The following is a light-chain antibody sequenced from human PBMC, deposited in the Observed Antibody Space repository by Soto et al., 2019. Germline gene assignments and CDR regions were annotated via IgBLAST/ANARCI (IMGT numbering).Light chain of an antibody. J-gene: IGKJ1*01. CDR1: QSVSSSY. CDR3: QQYGSARWT. V-gene: IGKV3-20*01. Sequence: EIVLTQSPGTLALSPGERATVSCRASQSVSSSYLAWYQQKPVQAPRLLIYGASSRATGIPDRFSGSGSGTDFPLTISRLEPEDFAVYYCQQYGSARWTFGQGTKVEIK. CDR2: GAS.